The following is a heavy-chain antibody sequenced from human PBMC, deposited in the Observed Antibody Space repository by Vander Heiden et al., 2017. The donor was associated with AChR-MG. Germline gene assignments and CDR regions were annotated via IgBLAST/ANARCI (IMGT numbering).Heavy chain of an antibody. V-gene: IGHV1-2*02. D-gene: IGHD5-12*01. CDR2: INPNSGGT. J-gene: IGHJ4*02. CDR1: GYTFTGYY. Sequence: QVQLVQSGAEVKKPGASVKVSCKASGYTFTGYYMHWVRQAPGQGLEWMGWINPNSGGTNYAQKFQGRVTMTRDTSISTAYMELSRLRSDDTAVYYCASILDGYNSLTFYPFDYWGQGTLVTVSS. CDR3: ASILDGYNSLTFYPFDY.